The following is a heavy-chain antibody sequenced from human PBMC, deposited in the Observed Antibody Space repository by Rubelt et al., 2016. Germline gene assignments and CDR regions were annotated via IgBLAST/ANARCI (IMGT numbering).Heavy chain of an antibody. CDR2: ISHGGNT. V-gene: IGHV4-38-2*01. CDR3: AREVASVGTRLFDS. CDR1: GGSVSSDYY. D-gene: IGHD2-21*02. Sequence: QVQLQQWGAGLLKPSETLSLTCAVFGGSVSSDYYWGWIRQTPGKGLEWIGSISHGGNTYYNPSLKRRITMSVDPSKNQFSRNLSSVPAADTSLYYCAREVASVGTRLFDSWGQGTLVTVSS. J-gene: IGHJ4*02.